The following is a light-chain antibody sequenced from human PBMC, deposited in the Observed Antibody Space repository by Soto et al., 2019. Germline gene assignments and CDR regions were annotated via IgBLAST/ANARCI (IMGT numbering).Light chain of an antibody. V-gene: IGKV2-30*01. Sequence: DVVMTQSPLSLSVTLGQPASISCRSSQSLLYSNGNTYLHWFQQRPGQSPRRLIYKVFNRDSGVPDRFSGSGSGTDFTLKISRVEAEDVGVYFCMQGTHWPPTFGQETKVEIK. CDR2: KVF. CDR3: MQGTHWPPT. J-gene: IGKJ1*01. CDR1: QSLLYSNGNTY.